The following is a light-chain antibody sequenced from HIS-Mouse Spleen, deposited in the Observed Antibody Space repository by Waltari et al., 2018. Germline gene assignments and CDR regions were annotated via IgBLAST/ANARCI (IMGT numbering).Light chain of an antibody. Sequence: QSALTQPASVSGSPGQSITISCTGTSSDVGGYNYVPWYQQHPVKAPKLMIYDVSNRPSGVSNRFSGSKSGNTASLTISGLQAEDEADYYCSSYTSSSTLIVFGTGTKVTVL. CDR3: SSYTSSSTLIV. J-gene: IGLJ1*01. CDR2: DVS. CDR1: SSDVGGYNY. V-gene: IGLV2-14*03.